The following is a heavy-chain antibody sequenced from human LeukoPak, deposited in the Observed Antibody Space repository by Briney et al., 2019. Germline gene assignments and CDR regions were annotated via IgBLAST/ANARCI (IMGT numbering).Heavy chain of an antibody. Sequence: GGSLRLSCAASGFDVGRNYMTWVRQAPGKGLEWVSFIYSGGATYYADSVRGRFTISRDSSKNTLYLQMNSLRVEDTAVYYCARDRFRAVAGTRWFDPWGQGTLVTVSS. D-gene: IGHD6-19*01. CDR2: IYSGGAT. CDR1: GFDVGRNY. J-gene: IGHJ5*02. CDR3: ARDRFRAVAGTRWFDP. V-gene: IGHV3-53*01.